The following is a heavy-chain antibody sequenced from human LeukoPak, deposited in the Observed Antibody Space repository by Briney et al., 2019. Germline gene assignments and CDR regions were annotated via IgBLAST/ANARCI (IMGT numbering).Heavy chain of an antibody. CDR1: GFTFSSYA. V-gene: IGHV3-23*01. CDR3: AKDPYYGSGSYYDY. J-gene: IGHJ4*02. D-gene: IGHD3-10*01. CDR2: ISGSGGST. Sequence: PGGSLRLSCAASGFTFSSYAMSWVRQAPGKGREWVSAISGSGGSTYYADSVKGRFTISRDNSKNTLYLQMNSLRAGDTAVYYCAKDPYYGSGSYYDYWGQGTLVTVSS.